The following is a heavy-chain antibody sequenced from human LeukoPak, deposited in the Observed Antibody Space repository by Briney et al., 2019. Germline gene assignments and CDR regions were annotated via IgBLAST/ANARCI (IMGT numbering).Heavy chain of an antibody. CDR2: IYYSGST. J-gene: IGHJ4*02. D-gene: IGHD1-26*01. Sequence: PSETLSLTCTVSGGSISSGSYYWGWIRQPPGKGLEWIGYIYYSGSTNYNPSLKSRVTISVDTSKNQFSLKLSSVTAADTAVYYCARGEGGSYHYFDYWGQGTLVTVSS. CDR3: ARGEGGSYHYFDY. CDR1: GGSISSGSYY. V-gene: IGHV4-61*05.